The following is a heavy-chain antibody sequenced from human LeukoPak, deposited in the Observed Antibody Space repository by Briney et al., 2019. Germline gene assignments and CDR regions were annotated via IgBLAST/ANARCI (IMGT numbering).Heavy chain of an antibody. J-gene: IGHJ4*02. D-gene: IGHD2-15*01. CDR2: IYYSGAT. V-gene: IGHV4-59*08. Sequence: PSETQSLTCTVSGGSISSYYWTWIRQPPGKGLEWIGFIYYSGATKYNPSLESRVTISLDTSNNQFSLRLNSVTAADTAVYYCARRVAVPGSYYFDYWSLGTLVSVSS. CDR3: ARRVAVPGSYYFDY. CDR1: GGSISSYY.